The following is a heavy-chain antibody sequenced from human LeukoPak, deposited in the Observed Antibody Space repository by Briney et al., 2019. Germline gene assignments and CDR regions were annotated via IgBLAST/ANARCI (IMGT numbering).Heavy chain of an antibody. D-gene: IGHD1-26*01. CDR3: AGDQGGSAPRHAFDI. CDR1: GGSVDTIDYY. V-gene: IGHV4-61*08. Sequence: PSETLSLTCTVSGGSVDTIDYYWSWIRQPPGKGLEWIGYMYHTGSSIYSPSLKSRLTISVDTSKNQFTLNLSSMTSADTAVYYCAGDQGGSAPRHAFDIWGQGTLVTVSS. J-gene: IGHJ3*02. CDR2: MYHTGSS.